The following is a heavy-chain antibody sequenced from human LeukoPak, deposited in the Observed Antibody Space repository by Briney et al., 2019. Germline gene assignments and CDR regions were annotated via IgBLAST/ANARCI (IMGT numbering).Heavy chain of an antibody. J-gene: IGHJ5*02. V-gene: IGHV4-34*01. CDR2: INHTGYT. CDR3: ARSRKVVCSSASCPGWFDP. Sequence: SETLSLTCGVSGGSFSDYYWTWIRQSPGKGLEWIGEINHTGYTNYKPSLKRRVTMSVDTSKNQVTLKLTSVTAADTAVYFCARSRKVVCSSASCPGWFDPWAQGTLVIVSS. D-gene: IGHD6-13*01. CDR1: GGSFSDYY.